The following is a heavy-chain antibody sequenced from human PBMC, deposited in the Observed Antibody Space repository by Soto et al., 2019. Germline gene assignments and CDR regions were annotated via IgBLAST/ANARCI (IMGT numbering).Heavy chain of an antibody. D-gene: IGHD1-26*01. CDR2: TYYRSKWYY. CDR3: ARGEQYSGRIFDY. CDR1: GDSVSSNSAG. J-gene: IGHJ4*01. V-gene: IGHV6-1*01. Sequence: SQTLSLTCAITGDSVSSNSAGWSWVRQSPSRGLEWLGRTYYRSKWYYEYAVSVRGRITINPDTSKNQCSLQLNSVTPEDTAVYFCARGEQYSGRIFDYWGQGTLVTSPQ.